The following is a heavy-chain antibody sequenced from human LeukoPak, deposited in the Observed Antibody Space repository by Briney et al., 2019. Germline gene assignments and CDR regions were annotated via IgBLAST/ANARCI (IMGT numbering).Heavy chain of an antibody. V-gene: IGHV1-2*02. CDR3: ARDSDTYCGGDCYSFSWDY. Sequence: ASVKLSCNASGYTCTGYYMHWVRQAPGQGLEWMGWINPNSGGTNYAQKFQGRVTMTRDTSISTAYMELSRLRSDDTAVYYCARDSDTYCGGDCYSFSWDYWGQGTLVTVSS. D-gene: IGHD2-21*02. CDR2: INPNSGGT. CDR1: GYTCTGYY. J-gene: IGHJ4*02.